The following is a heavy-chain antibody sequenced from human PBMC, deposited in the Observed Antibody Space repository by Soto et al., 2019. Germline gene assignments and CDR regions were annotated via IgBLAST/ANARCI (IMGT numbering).Heavy chain of an antibody. CDR3: ARDRTPWSGDESFGTDDYYTMDV. V-gene: IGHV1-18*04. D-gene: IGHD3-3*01. CDR2: ISAYNGNT. CDR1: GYTFNNFG. Sequence: GASVKVSCKTSGYTFNNFGVTWVRQAPGQGLEWMGWISAYNGNTHYVEKFQGRVTMTTDTSMSTAYMELRSLRFDDTAVYFCARDRTPWSGDESFGTDDYYTMDVWGQGTTVTVSS. J-gene: IGHJ6*02.